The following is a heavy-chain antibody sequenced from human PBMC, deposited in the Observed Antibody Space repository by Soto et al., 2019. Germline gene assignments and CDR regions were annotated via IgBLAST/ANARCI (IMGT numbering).Heavy chain of an antibody. CDR1: GDSVSSNSAA. J-gene: IGHJ5*02. Sequence: SQTLSLTCAISGDSVSSNSAAWNWIRQSPSRGLEWLGRTYSRSKWYNDYAVSVKSRITINPDTSKNQFSLQLNSVTPEDTAVYYCARGAYCSGGSCYWWFDPWGQGTLVTVSS. V-gene: IGHV6-1*01. CDR3: ARGAYCSGGSCYWWFDP. CDR2: TYSRSKWYN. D-gene: IGHD2-15*01.